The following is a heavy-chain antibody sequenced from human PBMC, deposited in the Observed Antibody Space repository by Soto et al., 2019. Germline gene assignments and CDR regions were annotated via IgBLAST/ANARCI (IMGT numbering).Heavy chain of an antibody. CDR3: ASSPAFSSSWYGIPPDPSHGMDV. CDR2: INPSGGIT. Sequence: QMQLVQSGAEVKRPGASVRVSCKSSGYTFTSFYIHWVRQAPGQWLEWMGIINPSGGITNFAQRFQGRVTMTRDMSTNTHYMELSSLKSDYTFVYCCASSPAFSSSWYGIPPDPSHGMDVWGQGTTVTVS. D-gene: IGHD6-13*01. J-gene: IGHJ6*02. CDR1: GYTFTSFY. V-gene: IGHV1-46*01.